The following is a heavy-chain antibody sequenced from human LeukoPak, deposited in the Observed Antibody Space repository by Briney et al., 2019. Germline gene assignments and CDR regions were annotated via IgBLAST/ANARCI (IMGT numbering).Heavy chain of an antibody. J-gene: IGHJ4*02. CDR3: ARVGSGSTFYFDY. CDR2: ISSSSSYI. CDR1: GFTFSSYS. D-gene: IGHD3-16*01. Sequence: GGSLRLSCAASGFTFSSYSMNWVRQAPGKGLEWVSSISSSSSYIYYADSVKGRFTISRDNAKNSLYLQMNSLRAEDTAVYYCARVGSGSTFYFDYWGQGTLVTVSS. V-gene: IGHV3-21*01.